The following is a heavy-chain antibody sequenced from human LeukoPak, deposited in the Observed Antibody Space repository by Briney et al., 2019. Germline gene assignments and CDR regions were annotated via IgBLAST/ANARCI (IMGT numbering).Heavy chain of an antibody. D-gene: IGHD2-21*01. CDR2: IKSKTDGGTT. V-gene: IGHV3-15*01. CDR1: GFTFSNAW. Sequence: GGSLRLSCAASGFTFSNAWMSWVRQAPGKGLVWVGRIKSKTDGGTTEYAAPVKGRFTISRDDSKNTLYLQMNSLKTEDTAVYYCITAEGRGEVDYWGQGTLVTVSS. CDR3: ITAEGRGEVDY. J-gene: IGHJ4*02.